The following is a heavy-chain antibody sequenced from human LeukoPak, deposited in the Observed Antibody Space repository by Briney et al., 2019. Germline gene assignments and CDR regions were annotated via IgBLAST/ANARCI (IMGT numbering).Heavy chain of an antibody. CDR3: AAPRHSSGWYYFDY. CDR1: GGSFSGYY. D-gene: IGHD6-19*01. CDR2: INHSGST. J-gene: IGHJ4*02. V-gene: IGHV4-34*01. Sequence: SETLSLTCAVYGGSFSGYYWSWIRQPPGKGLEWIGEINHSGSTNYNPSLKSRVTISVDTSKNQFSLKLSSVTAADTAVYYCAAPRHSSGWYYFDYWGQGTLVTVSS.